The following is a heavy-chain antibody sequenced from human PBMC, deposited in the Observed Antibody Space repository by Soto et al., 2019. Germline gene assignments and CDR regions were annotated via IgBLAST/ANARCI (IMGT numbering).Heavy chain of an antibody. CDR1: GGSISSGGYY. J-gene: IGHJ4*02. CDR2: IYYSGST. V-gene: IGHV4-31*03. Sequence: SETLSLTCTVSGGSISSGGYYWSWIRQHPGKGLEWIGYIYYSGSTYYNPSLKSRVTISVDTSKNQFSLKLSSVTAADTAVYYCARVTFGGVIVVDYWGQGTLVTVSS. CDR3: ARVTFGGVIVVDY. D-gene: IGHD3-16*02.